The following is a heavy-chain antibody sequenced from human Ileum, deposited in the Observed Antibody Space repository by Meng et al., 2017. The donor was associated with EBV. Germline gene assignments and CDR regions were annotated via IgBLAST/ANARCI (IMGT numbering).Heavy chain of an antibody. V-gene: IGHV4-34*02. Sequence: QEQLQRWGAVLLKPSETLPLTCVVYGGSFNGYYWTWIRQPPGKWLEWIGEINHSGSTNYNPSLKSRVIISVDTSKNQFSLNLSSVTAADTAVYYCARGVYGPTTRGREYFIHWGRGTLVTVSS. D-gene: IGHD2-8*01. CDR3: ARGVYGPTTRGREYFIH. CDR1: GGSFNGYY. CDR2: INHSGST. J-gene: IGHJ1*01.